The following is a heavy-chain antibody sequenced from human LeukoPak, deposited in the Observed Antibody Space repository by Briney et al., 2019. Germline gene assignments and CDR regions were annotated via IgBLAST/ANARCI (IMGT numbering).Heavy chain of an antibody. V-gene: IGHV3-30*18. CDR2: ISYDGSNK. Sequence: GGSLRLSCAASGFTFSSYGMHWVRQAPGKGLEWVAVISYDGSNKYYADSVKGRFTISRDNSKNTLYLQMNSLSAEDTAVYYCAKTSGYLQTGGQGTLVTVSS. D-gene: IGHD3-22*01. CDR1: GFTFSSYG. J-gene: IGHJ4*02. CDR3: AKTSGYLQT.